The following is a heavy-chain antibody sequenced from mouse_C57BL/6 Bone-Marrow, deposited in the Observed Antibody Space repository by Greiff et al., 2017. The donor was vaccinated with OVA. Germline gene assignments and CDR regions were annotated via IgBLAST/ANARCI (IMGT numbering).Heavy chain of an antibody. Sequence: EVKLMESGGGLVKPGGSLKLSCAASGFTFSSYAMSWVRQTPEKRLEWVATISDGGSYTYYPDNVKGRFTISRDNANNNLYLQMSHLKSEDTAMYYCARRYGAYWGQGTLVTVSA. CDR2: ISDGGSYT. V-gene: IGHV5-4*03. CDR1: GFTFSSYA. J-gene: IGHJ3*01. D-gene: IGHD1-1*02. CDR3: ARRYGAY.